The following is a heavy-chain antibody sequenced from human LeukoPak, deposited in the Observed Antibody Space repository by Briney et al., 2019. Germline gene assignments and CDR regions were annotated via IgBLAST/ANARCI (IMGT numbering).Heavy chain of an antibody. CDR2: IFYSGST. D-gene: IGHD1-1*01. J-gene: IGHJ2*01. CDR1: GGSISSYY. V-gene: IGHV4-59*03. Sequence: TSETLSLTCTVSGGSISSYYWSWIRQPPGKGLEWIGYIFYSGSTNYNPSLKSRVTISVDTSKKQFSLKLNSMTAADTAVYFCATTSRSNYWYFDLWGRGTLVTVSS. CDR3: ATTSRSNYWYFDL.